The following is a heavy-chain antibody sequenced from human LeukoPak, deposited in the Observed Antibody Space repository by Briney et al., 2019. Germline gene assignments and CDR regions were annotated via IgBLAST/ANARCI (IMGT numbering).Heavy chain of an antibody. Sequence: SGPTLVKPTQTLTLTCTFSGFSLSTSGVGVGWIRQPPGKALEWLALIFWDDDKRYSPSLKSRLTITKDTSKNQVVLTMTNMDPVDTATYYCAHMATWGRSTSYYYYYMDVWGKGTTVTVSS. CDR1: GFSLSTSGVG. CDR2: IFWDDDK. J-gene: IGHJ6*03. CDR3: AHMATWGRSTSYYYYYMDV. V-gene: IGHV2-5*02. D-gene: IGHD6-6*01.